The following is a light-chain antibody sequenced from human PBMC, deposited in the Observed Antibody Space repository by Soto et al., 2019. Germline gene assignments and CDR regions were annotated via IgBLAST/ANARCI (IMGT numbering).Light chain of an antibody. J-gene: IGLJ3*02. CDR2: DVS. Sequence: QSVLTQPASVSGSPGQSITISCTGTSSDIGRYNYVSWYQQHPGKAPKLMIYDVSNRPSGVSERFSGSKSGNTASLTISGRQAEDEADYYCSSYTSSTTRVFGGGTKVT. CDR3: SSYTSSTTRV. CDR1: SSDIGRYNY. V-gene: IGLV2-14*01.